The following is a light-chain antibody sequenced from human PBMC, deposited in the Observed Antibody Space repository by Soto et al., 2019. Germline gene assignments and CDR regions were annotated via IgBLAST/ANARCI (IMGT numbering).Light chain of an antibody. V-gene: IGKV3-20*01. CDR1: QSVSSY. Sequence: EIVLTQSPATLSLSPGERATLSCRASQSVSSYLAWYQQKPGQAPRLVLYGASSRAIGIPDRFSGSGSGTDFTLTISRLEPEDFALYYCQQYGSSPITFGQGTRLEIK. CDR3: QQYGSSPIT. CDR2: GAS. J-gene: IGKJ5*01.